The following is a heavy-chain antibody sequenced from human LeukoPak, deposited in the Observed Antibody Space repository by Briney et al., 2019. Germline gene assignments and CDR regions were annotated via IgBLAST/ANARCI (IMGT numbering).Heavy chain of an antibody. Sequence: GGSLRLSSAASGFTFSSYDMHWVRQAPGKGLEWVAAISYDGSNKYYADSVKGRFTISRDNSKNTLYLQMNSLRAEDTAVYYCAREGLRGSYFDYWGQGTLVTVSS. J-gene: IGHJ4*02. CDR2: ISYDGSNK. D-gene: IGHD4-23*01. CDR3: AREGLRGSYFDY. V-gene: IGHV3-30-3*01. CDR1: GFTFSSYD.